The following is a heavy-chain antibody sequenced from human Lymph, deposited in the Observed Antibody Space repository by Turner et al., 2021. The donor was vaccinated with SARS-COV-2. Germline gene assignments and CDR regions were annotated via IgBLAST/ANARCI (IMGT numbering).Heavy chain of an antibody. V-gene: IGHV1-24*01. CDR2: FDREDGET. J-gene: IGHJ6*02. D-gene: IGHD3-3*01. Sequence: QVQLVQSGAEVKKPGASVKVSCKVSGYTLTEVSMHRVRQAPGKGLEWVGGFDREDGETIYAQKFQGRVTMTEETSTDTAYMELSSLRSEDTAVYYCATGPYDFWSGPSPGYYGMDVWGQGTTVTVSS. CDR1: GYTLTEVS. CDR3: ATGPYDFWSGPSPGYYGMDV.